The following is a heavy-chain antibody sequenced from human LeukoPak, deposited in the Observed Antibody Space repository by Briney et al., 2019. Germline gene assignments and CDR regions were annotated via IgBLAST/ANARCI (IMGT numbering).Heavy chain of an antibody. CDR3: ARGSGYDWGTFDY. Sequence: PSETLSLTCTVSGCSISSGYYWGWIRQPPGKGLEWIGSIYHSGSTYYNPSLKSRVTISVDTSKNQFSLKLSSVTAADTAVYYCARGSGYDWGTFDYWGQGTLVTVSS. V-gene: IGHV4-38-2*02. CDR1: GCSISSGYY. D-gene: IGHD5-12*01. J-gene: IGHJ4*02. CDR2: IYHSGST.